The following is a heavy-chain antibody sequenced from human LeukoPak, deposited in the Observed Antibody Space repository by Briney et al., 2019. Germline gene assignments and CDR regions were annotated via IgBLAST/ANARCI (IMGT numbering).Heavy chain of an antibody. CDR3: AKSLYGSGSYIDY. CDR1: GFTLSSYW. V-gene: IGHV3-74*01. J-gene: IGHJ4*02. Sequence: GGSLRLSCAASGFTLSSYWMHGVRQAPGKGLVWVSRINSDGNSIGYADSVKGRFTSSRDNAKNTLYLQMNSLRAEDTAVYYCAKSLYGSGSYIDYWGQGTLVTVSS. CDR2: INSDGNSI. D-gene: IGHD3-10*01.